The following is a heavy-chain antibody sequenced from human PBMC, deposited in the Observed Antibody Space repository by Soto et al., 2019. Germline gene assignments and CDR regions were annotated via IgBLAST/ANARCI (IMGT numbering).Heavy chain of an antibody. CDR1: GGSVSSGSYY. V-gene: IGHV4-61*01. Sequence: ETLSLTCTVSGGSVSSGSYYWSWIRQPPGKGLEWIGYIYYSGSTNYNPSPKSRVTISVDTSKNQFSLKLSSVTAADTAVYYCARSITMVRALYYYYYYGMDVWGQGTTVTVSS. D-gene: IGHD3-10*01. J-gene: IGHJ6*02. CDR2: IYYSGST. CDR3: ARSITMVRALYYYYYYGMDV.